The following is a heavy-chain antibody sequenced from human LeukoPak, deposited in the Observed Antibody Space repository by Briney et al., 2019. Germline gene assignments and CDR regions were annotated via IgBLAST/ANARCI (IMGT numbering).Heavy chain of an antibody. Sequence: GSSVKVSCKASGGTFSSYAISWVRQAPGQGLEWMGGIIPIFGTANYAQKFQGRVTITTDESTSTDYMELSSLRSEDTAVYYCARVEPITMVRGIFYYYYMDVWGKGTTVTVSS. CDR3: ARVEPITMVRGIFYYYYMDV. CDR1: GGTFSSYA. V-gene: IGHV1-69*05. CDR2: IIPIFGTA. D-gene: IGHD3-10*01. J-gene: IGHJ6*03.